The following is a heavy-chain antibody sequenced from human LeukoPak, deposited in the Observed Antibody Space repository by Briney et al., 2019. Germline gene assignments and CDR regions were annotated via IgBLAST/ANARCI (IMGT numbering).Heavy chain of an antibody. D-gene: IGHD1-26*01. Sequence: SETLSLTCTVSGGSISSGGYYWSWIRQHPGKGLEWIGYIYYSGSTYYNPSLKSRVTISVDTSKNQFSLKLSSVTAADTAVYYCARGNPGAPSCYADYWGQGTLVTVSS. CDR1: GGSISSGGYY. J-gene: IGHJ4*02. V-gene: IGHV4-31*03. CDR2: IYYSGST. CDR3: ARGNPGAPSCYADY.